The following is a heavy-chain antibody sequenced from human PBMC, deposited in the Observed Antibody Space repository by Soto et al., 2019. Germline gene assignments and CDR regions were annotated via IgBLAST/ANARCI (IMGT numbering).Heavy chain of an antibody. CDR2: INPNSGGT. Sequence: ASVKVSCKASGYTFTGYYMHWVRQAPGQGLEWMGWINPNSGGTNYAQKFQGWVTMTRDTSISTAYMELSRLRSDDTAVYYCARTTDDFWSGSLDYWGQGTLVTVSS. CDR1: GYTFTGYY. V-gene: IGHV1-2*04. J-gene: IGHJ4*02. CDR3: ARTTDDFWSGSLDY. D-gene: IGHD3-3*01.